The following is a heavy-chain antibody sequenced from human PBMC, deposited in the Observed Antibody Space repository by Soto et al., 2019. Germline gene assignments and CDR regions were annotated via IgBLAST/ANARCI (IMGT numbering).Heavy chain of an antibody. CDR3: AKAYYSHSSSYPFFHY. CDR1: GFTFSSYW. V-gene: IGHV3-7*02. D-gene: IGHD3-22*01. CDR2: IKQDGSEK. J-gene: IGHJ4*02. Sequence: PGGSLRLSCAASGFTFSSYWMSWVRQAPGKGLEWVANIKQDGSEKYYVDSVKGRFTISRDNAKNSLYLQMNSLRAEDTTVYSCAKAYYSHSSSYPFFHYWGQGTLVTVSS.